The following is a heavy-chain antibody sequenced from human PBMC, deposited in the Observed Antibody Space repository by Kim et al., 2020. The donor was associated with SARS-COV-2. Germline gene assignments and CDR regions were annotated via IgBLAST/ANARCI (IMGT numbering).Heavy chain of an antibody. V-gene: IGHV3-7*04. J-gene: IGHJ4*02. CDR2: GRQK. CDR3: ARGRGVDY. Sequence: GRQKYYEDSSKGRFTISRDNAKNSVYLQMNSLRGEDTAVYYCARGRGVDYWGQGTLVTVSS.